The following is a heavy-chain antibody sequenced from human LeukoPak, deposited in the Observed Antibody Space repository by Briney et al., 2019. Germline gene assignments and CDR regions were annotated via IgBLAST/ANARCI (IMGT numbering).Heavy chain of an antibody. V-gene: IGHV6-1*01. CDR1: GDSVSTNSAA. D-gene: IGHD2-15*01. CDR3: ARFDPGSSCSKCDYFDY. Sequence: SQTLSLTCGISGDSVSTNSAAWNWIRQSPSRGLEWLGKTYYRSKWYNDYAVSVKSRIIINPDTSRNQFSLQLSSVTAADTAVYYCARFDPGSSCSKCDYFDYWGQGTLVTVSS. CDR2: TYYRSKWYN. J-gene: IGHJ4*02.